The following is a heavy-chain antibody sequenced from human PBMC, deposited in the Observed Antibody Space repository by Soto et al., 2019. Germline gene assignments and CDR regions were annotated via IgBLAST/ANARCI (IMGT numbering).Heavy chain of an antibody. CDR3: AREVERGSSYGYLEY. V-gene: IGHV1-46*01. J-gene: IGHJ4*02. Sequence: ASVKVSCKASGYTFTSYGISWVRQAPGQGLEWMGWINPSSGGTSYAQKFQGRVTMTRDTSTSTVYMELSSLRSEDTAVYYCAREVERGSSYGYLEYWGQGTLVTVSS. CDR1: GYTFTSYG. D-gene: IGHD5-18*01. CDR2: INPSSGGT.